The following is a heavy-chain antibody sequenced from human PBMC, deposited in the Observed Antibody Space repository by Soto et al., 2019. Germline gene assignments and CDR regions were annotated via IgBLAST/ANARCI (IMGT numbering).Heavy chain of an antibody. CDR2: IYYSGST. CDR1: GGSISSYY. J-gene: IGHJ4*02. Sequence: PETLSLTCTVSGGSISSYYWSWIRQPPGKGLEWIGYIYYSGSTNYNPSLKSRVTISVDTSKNQFSLKLSSVTAADTALYYCANRHGSYGYSVFDYWGQGALVTVSS. CDR3: ANRHGSYGYSVFDY. D-gene: IGHD3-16*01. V-gene: IGHV4-59*08.